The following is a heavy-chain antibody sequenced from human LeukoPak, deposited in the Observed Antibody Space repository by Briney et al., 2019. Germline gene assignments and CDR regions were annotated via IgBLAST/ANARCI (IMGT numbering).Heavy chain of an antibody. CDR2: INPSGGST. D-gene: IGHD3-10*01. CDR3: ARGGEYYGSGSHPYYLDY. Sequence: ASVKVSCKASGYTFTSYYMHWVRQAPGQGLEWMGIINPSGGSTSYAQKFQGRVTMTRDTSTSTVYMELSSLRSEDTAVYYCARGGEYYGSGSHPYYLDYWGQGTLVTVSS. V-gene: IGHV1-46*01. J-gene: IGHJ4*02. CDR1: GYTFTSYY.